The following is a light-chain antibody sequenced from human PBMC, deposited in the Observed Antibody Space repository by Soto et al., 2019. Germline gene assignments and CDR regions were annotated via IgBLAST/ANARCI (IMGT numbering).Light chain of an antibody. CDR2: DAS. CDR1: QSVSSY. CDR3: QQRSNWRGT. V-gene: IGKV3-11*01. J-gene: IGKJ1*01. Sequence: EIVLTQSPATLSLSPGERATLSCRASQSVSSYLAWYQQKPGQAPRLLIYDASNRATGIPARFSGSGSGTDFTLTISSLEPEDFEVYYCQQRSNWRGTFGQGTKVEIK.